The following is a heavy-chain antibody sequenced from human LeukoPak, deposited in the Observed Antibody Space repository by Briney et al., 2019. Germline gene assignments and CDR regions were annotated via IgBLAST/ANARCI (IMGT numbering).Heavy chain of an antibody. CDR1: GGSVSSGSYF. V-gene: IGHV4-61*01. J-gene: IGHJ4*02. CDR3: ARGYRSSWYQVDY. D-gene: IGHD6-13*01. CDR2: IYYNGNT. Sequence: SETLSLTRTVSGGSVSSGSYFWSWIRQPPGKGLEWIGFIYYNGNTNSSPSLKSRVTISVDTSKSQFSLKLTSVTAADTAVYYCARGYRSSWYQVDYWGQGTLVTVSS.